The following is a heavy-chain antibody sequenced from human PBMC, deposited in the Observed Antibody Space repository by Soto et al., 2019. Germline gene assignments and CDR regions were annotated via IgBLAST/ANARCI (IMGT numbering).Heavy chain of an antibody. CDR3: ARSLVGALGFLG. J-gene: IGHJ4*02. V-gene: IGHV4-59*01. D-gene: IGHD1-26*01. CDR2: IYYSGST. CDR1: GGSISSYY. Sequence: KPSETLSLTCTVSGGSISSYYWSWIRQPPGKGLEWIGYIYYSGSTNYNPSLKSRVTISVDTSKNQFSLKLSSVTAADTAVYYCARSLVGALGFLGWGQGTLVTVSS.